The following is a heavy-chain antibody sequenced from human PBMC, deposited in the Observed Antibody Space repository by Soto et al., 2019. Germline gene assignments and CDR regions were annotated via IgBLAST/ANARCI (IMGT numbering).Heavy chain of an antibody. V-gene: IGHV3-48*02. Sequence: GSLRLSCAASGFTFSSYSMNLVRQAPGKGLEWVSYISSSSSTIYYADSVKGRFTISRDNAKNSLYLQMNSLRDEDTAVYYCGGDSSGYYYPDVFDIWGQGTMVTVSS. CDR3: GGDSSGYYYPDVFDI. CDR2: ISSSSSTI. D-gene: IGHD3-22*01. J-gene: IGHJ3*02. CDR1: GFTFSSYS.